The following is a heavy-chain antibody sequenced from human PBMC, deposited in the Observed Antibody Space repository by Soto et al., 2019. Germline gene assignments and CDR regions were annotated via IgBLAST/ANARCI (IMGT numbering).Heavy chain of an antibody. D-gene: IGHD3-10*01. Sequence: SVKVSCKASGGTFSSYAISWVRQAPGQGLEWMGGIIPIFGTAIYAQKFQGRVTITADESTSTAYMELSSLRSEDTAVYYCARSRGYYGSGSYYPDPYYMDVWGKGTTVTVSS. CDR3: ARSRGYYGSGSYYPDPYYMDV. CDR1: GGTFSSYA. V-gene: IGHV1-69*13. J-gene: IGHJ6*03. CDR2: IIPIFGTA.